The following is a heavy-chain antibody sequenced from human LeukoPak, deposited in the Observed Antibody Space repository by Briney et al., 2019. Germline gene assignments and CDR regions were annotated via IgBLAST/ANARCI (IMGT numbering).Heavy chain of an antibody. V-gene: IGHV3-48*01. J-gene: IGHJ4*02. CDR1: GFAFSSYS. D-gene: IGHD4-23*01. CDR2: IGTSSSPI. Sequence: GGSLRLSCTASGFAFSSYSMNWVRQAPGKGLEWVSYIGTSSSPIYYGDSVKGRFTISRDNAKTSLFLQMNSLRIDDTAMYYCTRTVNSASDFWGQGTLVTVSS. CDR3: TRTVNSASDF.